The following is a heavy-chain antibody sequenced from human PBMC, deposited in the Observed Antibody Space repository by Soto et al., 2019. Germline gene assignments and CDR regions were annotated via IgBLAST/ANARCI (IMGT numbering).Heavy chain of an antibody. D-gene: IGHD2-2*01. CDR2: TYYRSKWYN. CDR1: GDSVSSNSAA. V-gene: IGHV6-1*01. J-gene: IGHJ6*02. Sequence: TLSLTCAISGDSVSSNSAAWNWIRQSPSRGLEWLGRTYYRSKWYNDYAVSVKSRITINPDTSKNQFSLQLNSVTPEDTAVYYCAGVGTRGNYYYYGMDVWGQGTTVTVSS. CDR3: AGVGTRGNYYYYGMDV.